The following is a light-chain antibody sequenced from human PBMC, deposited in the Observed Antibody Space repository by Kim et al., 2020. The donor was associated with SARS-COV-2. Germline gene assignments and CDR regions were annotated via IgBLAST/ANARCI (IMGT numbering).Light chain of an antibody. J-gene: IGKJ4*01. CDR3: QQRSNWLT. CDR1: QSVSSY. V-gene: IGKV3-11*01. CDR2: DAS. Sequence: SLSPGERATLSCGTSQSVSSYLAWYQQKPGQAPRLLIYDASNRATGIPARFSGSGSGTDFTLTISSLEPEDFAVYYCQQRSNWLTFGGGTKVEIK.